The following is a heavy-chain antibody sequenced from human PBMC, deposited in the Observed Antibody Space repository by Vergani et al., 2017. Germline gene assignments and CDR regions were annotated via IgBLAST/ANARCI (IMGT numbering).Heavy chain of an antibody. J-gene: IGHJ4*02. Sequence: QVQLQESGPGLVKPSETLSLTCTVSGGSISSYYWSWIRQPPGTGLEWIGYIYYSGSTNYNPSLKSRVTISVDTSKNQFSLKLSSVTAADTAVYYCARGHDYGDYDYWGQGTLVTVSS. CDR2: IYYSGST. CDR3: ARGHDYGDYDY. CDR1: GGSISSYY. D-gene: IGHD4-17*01. V-gene: IGHV4-59*01.